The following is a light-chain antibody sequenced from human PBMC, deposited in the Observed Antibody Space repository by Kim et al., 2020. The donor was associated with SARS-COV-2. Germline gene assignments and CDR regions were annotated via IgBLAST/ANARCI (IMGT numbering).Light chain of an antibody. J-gene: IGKJ2*01. V-gene: IGKV1-39*01. Sequence: ASVGDRVTSTCRASQSISSYLNWYQQKPGKAPKLLIYAASSLQSGVPSRFSGSGSGTDFTLTISSLQLEDFATYYCQQSYSTLMYTFGQGTKLEI. CDR1: QSISSY. CDR3: QQSYSTLMYT. CDR2: AAS.